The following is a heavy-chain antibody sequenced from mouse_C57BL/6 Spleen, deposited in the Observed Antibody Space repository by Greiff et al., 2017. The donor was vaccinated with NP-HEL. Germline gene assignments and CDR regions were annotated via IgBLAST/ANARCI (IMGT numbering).Heavy chain of an antibody. CDR3: TRTHYCGSRRAGVAD. Sequence: VQLQQSGAELVRPGASVTLSCKASGYTFTDYEMHWVKQTPVHGLEWIGAIDPETGGTTYNQKFKGKAILTADKSSSTAYMELRSLTSEDSAVYYCTRTHYCGSRRAGVADWGKGTLVTVSA. CDR2: IDPETGGT. V-gene: IGHV1-15*01. J-gene: IGHJ3*01. CDR1: GYTFTDYE. D-gene: IGHD1-1*01.